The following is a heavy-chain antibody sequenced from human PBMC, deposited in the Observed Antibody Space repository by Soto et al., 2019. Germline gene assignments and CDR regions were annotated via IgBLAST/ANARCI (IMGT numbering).Heavy chain of an antibody. D-gene: IGHD2-15*01. J-gene: IGHJ3*02. Sequence: ASVKVSCKASGYTFTSYAMHWVRQAPGQRLEWMGWINAGNGNTKYSQKFQGRVTITRDTSASTAYMELSSLRSEDTAVYYCARMHCSGGSCGAFDIWGQGTMVTVS. CDR3: ARMHCSGGSCGAFDI. V-gene: IGHV1-3*01. CDR2: INAGNGNT. CDR1: GYTFTSYA.